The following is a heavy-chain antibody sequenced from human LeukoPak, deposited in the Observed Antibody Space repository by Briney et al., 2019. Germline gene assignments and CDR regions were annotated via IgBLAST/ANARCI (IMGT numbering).Heavy chain of an antibody. CDR2: ISSSGSTI. CDR1: GFTFSDYY. D-gene: IGHD2-8*02. J-gene: IGHJ4*02. CDR3: ARASGGLHAVFDY. Sequence: GGSLRLSCAASGFTFSDYYMSWIRQAPGKVLEWVSYISSSGSTIYYADSVKGRFTISRDNAKNSLYLQTNSLRAEDTAVYYCARASGGLHAVFDYWGQGTLVTVSS. V-gene: IGHV3-11*01.